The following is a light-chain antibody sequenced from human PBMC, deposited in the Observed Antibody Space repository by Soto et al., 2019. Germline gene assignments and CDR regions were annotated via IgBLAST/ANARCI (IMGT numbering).Light chain of an antibody. Sequence: EIVMTQSPGTLSLSPGERATLSCRASQSVGTNVAWFQQKPGQPPRLLMYGASTWASGIPVRFSGSGSGTDFTLTINSLQSEDFAIYYCQQYNTWTWTFGQGTKVDI. J-gene: IGKJ1*01. CDR3: QQYNTWTWT. CDR1: QSVGTN. V-gene: IGKV3-15*01. CDR2: GAS.